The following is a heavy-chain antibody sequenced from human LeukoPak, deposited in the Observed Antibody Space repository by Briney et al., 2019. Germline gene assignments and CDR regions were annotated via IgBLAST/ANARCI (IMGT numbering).Heavy chain of an antibody. CDR3: AKQDGSSYYYYGMDV. J-gene: IGHJ6*02. Sequence: GGSLRLSCAASGLTFSSYEMSWVRHAPGKGLEWISTINENGGSTYYADSVKGRFTISRDNSKSTLYLQVHSLRAEDTVVYYCAKQDGSSYYYYGMDVWGQGTTVTVSS. D-gene: IGHD3-10*01. CDR2: INENGGST. V-gene: IGHV3-23*01. CDR1: GLTFSSYE.